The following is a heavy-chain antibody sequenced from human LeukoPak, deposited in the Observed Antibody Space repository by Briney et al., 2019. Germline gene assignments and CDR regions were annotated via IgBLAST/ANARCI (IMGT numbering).Heavy chain of an antibody. V-gene: IGHV3-23*01. CDR2: ISGSGSNT. CDR3: AKELAMIVVVTLGY. J-gene: IGHJ4*02. Sequence: GGSLRLSCAASGFTVSSSYMSWVRQAPGKGLEWVSGISGSGSNTYYADSVKGRFTISRDKSKNTLYLQMNSLRADDTAVYYCAKELAMIVVVTLGYWGQGTLVTVSS. CDR1: GFTVSSSY. D-gene: IGHD3-22*01.